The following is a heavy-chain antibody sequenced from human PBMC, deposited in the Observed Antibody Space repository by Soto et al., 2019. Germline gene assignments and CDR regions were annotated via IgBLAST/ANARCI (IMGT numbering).Heavy chain of an antibody. D-gene: IGHD2-15*01. J-gene: IGHJ3*02. V-gene: IGHV3-23*01. CDR1: RFTFSTYA. CDR2: ISGGGGDT. CDR3: AKSLFGGPDI. Sequence: EVQLLESGGGLVQPGGSLRLSCAASRFTFSTYAMSWVRQAPGKGLEWVSGISGGGGDTYYADSVRGRFTCSRDNSKNTLYLQMNSLGAEDTALYYCAKSLFGGPDIWGQGTMVTVSS.